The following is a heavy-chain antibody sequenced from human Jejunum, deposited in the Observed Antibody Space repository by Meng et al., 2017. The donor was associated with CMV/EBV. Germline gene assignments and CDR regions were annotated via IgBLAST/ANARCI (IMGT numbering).Heavy chain of an antibody. CDR1: GSITSGSRY. V-gene: IGHV4-39*07. Sequence: GSITSGSRYWGWVRQAPGKGLEWIGNIYYSGSTYYSPSLKSRVTMSADVSKNQFSLRLTSLTAADTAMYFCARESQALWPLEAFDLWGQGTMVTVSS. J-gene: IGHJ3*01. CDR3: ARESQALWPLEAFDL. CDR2: IYYSGST.